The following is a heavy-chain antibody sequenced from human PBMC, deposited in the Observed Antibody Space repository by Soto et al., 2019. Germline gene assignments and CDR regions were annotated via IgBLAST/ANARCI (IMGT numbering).Heavy chain of an antibody. Sequence: SETLSLTCTVSGGSISSSSYYWGWIRQPPGKGLEWIGSIYYSGSTYYNPSLKSRVTISVDTSKNQFSLKLSSVTAADTAVYYCARHGVGGSGRLREGWFDPWGQGTLVTVSS. V-gene: IGHV4-39*01. CDR3: ARHGVGGSGRLREGWFDP. J-gene: IGHJ5*02. CDR1: GGSISSSSYY. D-gene: IGHD3-3*01. CDR2: IYYSGST.